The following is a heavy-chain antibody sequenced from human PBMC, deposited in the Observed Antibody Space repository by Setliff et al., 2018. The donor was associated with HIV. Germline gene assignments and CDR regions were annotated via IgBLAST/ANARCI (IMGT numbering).Heavy chain of an antibody. CDR3: VTALPLATTGWGPRYYFDY. CDR1: GYTLTEVS. CDR2: VDPDDGDT. D-gene: IGHD4-17*01. J-gene: IGHJ4*02. V-gene: IGHV1-24*01. Sequence: ASVKVSCKISGYTLTEVSMHWVQQAPGKGLEWVGRVDPDDGDTRLAEKFQGRVTITADTSTAYLDLSSLRSEDTAVYFCVTALPLATTGWGPRYYFDYWGQGTPVTVSS.